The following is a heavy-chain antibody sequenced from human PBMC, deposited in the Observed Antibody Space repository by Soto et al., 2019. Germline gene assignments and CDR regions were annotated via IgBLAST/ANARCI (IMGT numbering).Heavy chain of an antibody. V-gene: IGHV3-23*01. D-gene: IGHD6-13*01. CDR1: GFTFSSYS. J-gene: IGHJ4*02. CDR2: ISGSGGST. CDR3: AEDPYSSSRVGYYFDL. Sequence: EVQLLESGGGLVQPGGSLRLSCAASGFTFSSYSMSWVRQAPGKGLEWVSAISGSGGSTYYADSVKGRFTISRDNSKNPLHLQMKSLRAEDTGVYYCAEDPYSSSRVGYYFDLWGQGTLVTVA.